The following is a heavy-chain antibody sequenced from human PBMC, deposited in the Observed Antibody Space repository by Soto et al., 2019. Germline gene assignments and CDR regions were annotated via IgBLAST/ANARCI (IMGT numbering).Heavy chain of an antibody. J-gene: IGHJ6*03. D-gene: IGHD6-13*01. Sequence: PGGSLRLSCAASGFTFSTYAMNWVRQAPGKGLEWVSSVTGSGSTTYYADSVKGRFTISRDNSKNTLYLQMNSLRAEDTAVYYCAKGSSSWYYYYYYYMDVWGKGTTVTVSS. CDR3: AKGSSSWYYYYYYYMDV. V-gene: IGHV3-23*01. CDR1: GFTFSTYA. CDR2: VTGSGSTT.